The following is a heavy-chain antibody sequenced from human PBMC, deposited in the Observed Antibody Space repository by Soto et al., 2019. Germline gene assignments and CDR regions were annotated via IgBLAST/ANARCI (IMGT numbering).Heavy chain of an antibody. CDR2: IYYSGST. D-gene: IGHD3-22*01. J-gene: IGHJ5*02. Sequence: SETLSLTCTVSGGSVRSDYYYWSWIRQPPGKGLEWIGCIYYSGSTNYNPSLKSRVTISLDTSKNQFSLKLSSVTAADTAVYYCARESYDSSGYYSRWFDPWGQGTLVTVSS. CDR1: GGSVRSDYYY. V-gene: IGHV4-61*01. CDR3: ARESYDSSGYYSRWFDP.